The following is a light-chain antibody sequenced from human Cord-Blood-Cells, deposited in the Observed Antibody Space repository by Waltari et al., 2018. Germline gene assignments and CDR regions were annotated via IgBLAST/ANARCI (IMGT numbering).Light chain of an antibody. CDR1: QRVSSN. Sequence: EIVMTQSPATLSVSPGERATLSCRASQRVSSNLAWYQQKPGQVPRRLIYGASTRATGIPARFSGSGCGTKFTLTISSLQSEDFAVYYCQQYNNWPPLTFGGGTKVEIK. CDR2: GAS. J-gene: IGKJ4*01. CDR3: QQYNNWPPLT. V-gene: IGKV3-15*01.